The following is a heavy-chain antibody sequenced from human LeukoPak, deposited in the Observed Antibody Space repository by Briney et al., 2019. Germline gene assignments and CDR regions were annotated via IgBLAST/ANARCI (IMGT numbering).Heavy chain of an antibody. CDR3: ARIQWNSYLAFDI. Sequence: PSETLSLTCTVSGGSISSSSYYWGWIRQPPGKGLEWIGSIYYSGSTYYNPSLKSRVTISVDTSKNQFSLKLSSVTAADTAAYYCARIQWNSYLAFDIWGQGTMVTVSS. J-gene: IGHJ3*02. V-gene: IGHV4-39*07. CDR1: GGSISSSSYY. CDR2: IYYSGST. D-gene: IGHD3-16*02.